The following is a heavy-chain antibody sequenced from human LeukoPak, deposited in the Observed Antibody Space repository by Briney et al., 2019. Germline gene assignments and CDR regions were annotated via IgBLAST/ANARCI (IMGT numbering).Heavy chain of an antibody. CDR3: ARLTRISTARERYYLDY. V-gene: IGHV4-4*09. D-gene: IGHD3-3*02. CDR2: IYTGGGT. CDR1: GVSISSDY. Sequence: SETLSLTCTVSGVSISSDYWSWIRQPPEEGLEWIGYIYTGGGTNYIPSLKGLVTMSIDTSKNQFSLKLRSVTAADSAVYYCARLTRISTARERYYLDYWGQGTLVTVSS. J-gene: IGHJ4*02.